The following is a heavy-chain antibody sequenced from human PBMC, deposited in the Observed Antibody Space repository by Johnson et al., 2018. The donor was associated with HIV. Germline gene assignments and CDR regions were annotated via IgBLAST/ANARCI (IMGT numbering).Heavy chain of an antibody. CDR1: GFTFSSYG. D-gene: IGHD5-24*01. J-gene: IGHJ3*02. CDR3: AKELRLHRAFDI. CDR2: IWYDGSEK. V-gene: IGHV3-33*06. Sequence: QVQLVESGGGVVQPGRSLRLSCAASGFTFSSYGMHWVRQAPGKGLEWVAVIWYDGSEKYYADSVKGRFTISRDNPKNTLYLQMNSLRVEDTAVYYCAKELRLHRAFDIWGQGTMVTVSS.